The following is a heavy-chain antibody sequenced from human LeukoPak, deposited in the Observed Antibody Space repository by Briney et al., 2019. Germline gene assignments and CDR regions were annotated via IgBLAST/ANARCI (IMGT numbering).Heavy chain of an antibody. CDR3: ARHVSGTYYRFDY. V-gene: IGHV4-39*01. CDR1: GDSVSSNNYY. Sequence: SETLSLTCSVSGDSVSSNNYYWGWIRQPPGKGLEWIGSINHSEKTFYNPSLKSRVTISVDTSNNQFSLKLRSVTAADTAVYYCARHVSGTYYRFDYWGQGTLVTVSS. D-gene: IGHD1-26*01. J-gene: IGHJ4*02. CDR2: INHSEKT.